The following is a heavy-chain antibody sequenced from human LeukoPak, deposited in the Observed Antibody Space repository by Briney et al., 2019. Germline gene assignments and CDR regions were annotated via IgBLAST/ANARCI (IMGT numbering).Heavy chain of an antibody. CDR1: GGTFSSYA. Sequence: SCKASGGTFSSYAMSWVRQAPGKGLEWVSAISGSGGGTYYADSVKGRFTISRENSKNTLYLQMGGLRAEDTAVYYCAKEIRYCSGAGCYSYYYYGMDVWGQGTTVTVSS. CDR3: AKEIRYCSGAGCYSYYYYGMDV. D-gene: IGHD2-15*01. CDR2: ISGSGGGT. V-gene: IGHV3-23*01. J-gene: IGHJ6*02.